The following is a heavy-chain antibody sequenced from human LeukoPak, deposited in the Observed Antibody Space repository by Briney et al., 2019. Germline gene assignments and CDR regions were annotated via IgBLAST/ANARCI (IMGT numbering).Heavy chain of an antibody. CDR1: GCPFTSYW. Sequence: GGSLQISSKGSGCPFTSYWIGWGRPVPGKGLEWMGIIYPGDSDTRYSPSFQGQLTISADKSISTAYLQWSSLKASDTAMYYCASAYSSGWYGPFGYWGQGTLVTVSS. D-gene: IGHD6-19*01. CDR2: IYPGDSDT. J-gene: IGHJ4*02. CDR3: ASAYSSGWYGPFGY. V-gene: IGHV5-51*01.